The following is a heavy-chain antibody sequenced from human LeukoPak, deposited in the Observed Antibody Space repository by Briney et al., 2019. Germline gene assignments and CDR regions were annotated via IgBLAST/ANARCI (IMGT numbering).Heavy chain of an antibody. J-gene: IGHJ4*02. CDR3: AKSRRAVAATYDY. D-gene: IGHD2-15*01. CDR2: ISASGGGT. CDR1: GLTFSKYA. Sequence: GGSLRLSCAASGLTFSKYAMTWVRQAPGKGLEWVSGISASGGGTNHADSVKGRFTIPRDNSKSTLYLQMNSLRAEDTAVYYCAKSRRAVAATYDYWGQETLVTVSS. V-gene: IGHV3-23*01.